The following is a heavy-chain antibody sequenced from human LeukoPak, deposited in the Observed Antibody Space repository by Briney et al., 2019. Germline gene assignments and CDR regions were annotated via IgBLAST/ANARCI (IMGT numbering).Heavy chain of an antibody. D-gene: IGHD1-7*01. CDR1: GYTFTRYG. J-gene: IGHJ4*02. Sequence: ASVKVSCKASGYTFTRYGISWVRQAPGQGLQWLGWISASNGNTNYAQKFRDRVTMSADTSTGTAYLDVRSLTSDDTAVYYCARDHSNWNYAPDFWGQGTLVTVSS. CDR3: ARDHSNWNYAPDF. CDR2: ISASNGNT. V-gene: IGHV1-18*01.